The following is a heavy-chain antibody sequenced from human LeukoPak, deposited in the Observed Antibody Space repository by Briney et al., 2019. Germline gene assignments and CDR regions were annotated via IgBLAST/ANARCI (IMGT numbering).Heavy chain of an antibody. J-gene: IGHJ2*01. CDR1: GYTFTSYD. CDR2: MKPNIFNT. CDR3: ARSEPSYCGGDCYSHWYFDL. Sequence: ASVKVSCKASGYTFTSYDINWVRQATGQGLEWMGWMKPNIFNTGYAQRFQGRVTMTMNTSTSTAYMELSSLRSDDTAVYYCARSEPSYCGGDCYSHWYFDLWGRGTLVTVSS. V-gene: IGHV1-8*01. D-gene: IGHD2-21*01.